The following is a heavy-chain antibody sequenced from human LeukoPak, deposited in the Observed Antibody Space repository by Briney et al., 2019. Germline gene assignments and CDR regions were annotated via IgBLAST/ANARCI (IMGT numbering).Heavy chain of an antibody. J-gene: IGHJ5*02. CDR1: GGSFSGYY. D-gene: IGHD3-22*01. V-gene: IGHV4-34*01. CDR2: INHSGST. Sequence: SETLSLTCAVYGGSFSGYYWSWIRQPPGKGLEWIGEINHSGSTNYNPSLKSRVTISVDTSKNQFSLKLSSVTAADTAVYYCARDRYYYDSSGYYGAWFDPWGQGTLVTVSS. CDR3: ARDRYYYDSSGYYGAWFDP.